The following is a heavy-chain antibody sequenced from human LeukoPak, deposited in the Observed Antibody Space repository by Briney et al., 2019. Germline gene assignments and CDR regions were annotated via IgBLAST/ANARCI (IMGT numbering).Heavy chain of an antibody. Sequence: GESLKISCKGSGYSFTSYWIGWVRQAPGKGPEWVANIKQDGGEKYYVDSVKGRFTISRDNAKNSLYLQMNSLRAEDMAVYYCARDKVVGATYFDHWGQGILVTVSS. CDR2: IKQDGGEK. CDR3: ARDKVVGATYFDH. V-gene: IGHV3-7*01. D-gene: IGHD1-26*01. CDR1: GYSFTSYW. J-gene: IGHJ4*02.